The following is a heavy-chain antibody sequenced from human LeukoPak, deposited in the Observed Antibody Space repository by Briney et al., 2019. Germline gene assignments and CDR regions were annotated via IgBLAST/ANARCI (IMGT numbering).Heavy chain of an antibody. CDR1: GYSFTSYW. J-gene: IGHJ1*01. Sequence: GESLKISCKGSGYSFTSYWIGWVRQMPGKGLEWMGIIYPGDSDTRYSPSFQGQVTISADKSITTAYLQWSSLEASDTAMYYCARQDNSGSKYFQHWGQGTLVTVSS. CDR3: ARQDNSGSKYFQH. CDR2: IYPGDSDT. D-gene: IGHD6-25*01. V-gene: IGHV5-51*01.